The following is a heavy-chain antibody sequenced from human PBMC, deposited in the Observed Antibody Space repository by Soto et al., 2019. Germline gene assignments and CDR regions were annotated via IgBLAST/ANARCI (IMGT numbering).Heavy chain of an antibody. CDR3: ARFSIAAAGTGWFDP. CDR2: IYYSGST. D-gene: IGHD6-13*01. CDR1: GGSISSYY. Sequence: LSLTCTVSGGSISSYYWSWIRQPPGKGLEWIGYIYYSGSTNYNPSLKSRVTISVDTSKNQFSLKLSSVTAADTAVYYCARFSIAAAGTGWFDPWGQGTLVTVS. V-gene: IGHV4-59*01. J-gene: IGHJ5*02.